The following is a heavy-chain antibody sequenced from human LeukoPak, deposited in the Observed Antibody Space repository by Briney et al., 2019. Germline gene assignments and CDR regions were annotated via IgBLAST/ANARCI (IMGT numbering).Heavy chain of an antibody. J-gene: IGHJ4*02. CDR3: ARDVAVAATTPFDY. CDR2: ISYDGSNK. CDR1: GFTFSSYA. D-gene: IGHD2-15*01. Sequence: GGSLRLSCAASGFTFSSYAMHWVRQAPGKGLDWVAVISYDGSNKYYADSVKGRFTISRDNSKNTLYLQMNSLRAEDTAVYYCARDVAVAATTPFDYWGQGTLVTVSS. V-gene: IGHV3-30*04.